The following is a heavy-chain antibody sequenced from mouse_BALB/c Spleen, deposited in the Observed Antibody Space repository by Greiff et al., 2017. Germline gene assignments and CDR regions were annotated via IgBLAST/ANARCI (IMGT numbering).Heavy chain of an antibody. CDR3: TREDYYRYDY. V-gene: IGHV1S22*01. Sequence: LQQPGSELVRPGASVKLSCKASGYTFTSYWMHWVKQRPGQGLEWIGNIYPGSGSTNYDEKFKSKATLTVDTSSSTAYMQLSSLTSEDSAVYYCTREDYYRYDYWGQGTTLTVSS. CDR2: IYPGSGST. CDR1: GYTFTSYW. J-gene: IGHJ2*01. D-gene: IGHD2-14*01.